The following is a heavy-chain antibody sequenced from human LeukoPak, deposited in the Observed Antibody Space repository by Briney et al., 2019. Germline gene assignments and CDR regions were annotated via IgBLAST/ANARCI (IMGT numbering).Heavy chain of an antibody. D-gene: IGHD6-19*01. J-gene: IGHJ4*02. Sequence: SETLSLTCTVSGGSISSYYWSWIRQPPGKGLEWIGYIYYSGSTNYNPSLKSRVTISVDTSKNQFSLKLSSVTAADTAVYYCASRGGWYSGFDYWGQGTLVTVSS. V-gene: IGHV4-59*01. CDR1: GGSISSYY. CDR2: IYYSGST. CDR3: ASRGGWYSGFDY.